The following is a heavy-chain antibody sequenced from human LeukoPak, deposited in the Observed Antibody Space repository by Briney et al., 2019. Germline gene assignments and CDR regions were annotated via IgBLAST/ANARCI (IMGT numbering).Heavy chain of an antibody. CDR1: GFTFSSYA. J-gene: IGHJ3*02. CDR3: ARGYYYDSSAELWAFDI. V-gene: IGHV3-30*04. CDR2: ISYDGSNK. Sequence: GGSLRLSCAASGFTFSSYATHWVRQAPGKGLEWVAVISYDGSNKYYADSVKGRFTISRDNSKNTLYLQMNSLRAEDTAAYYCARGYYYDSSAELWAFDIWGQGTMVTVSS. D-gene: IGHD3-22*01.